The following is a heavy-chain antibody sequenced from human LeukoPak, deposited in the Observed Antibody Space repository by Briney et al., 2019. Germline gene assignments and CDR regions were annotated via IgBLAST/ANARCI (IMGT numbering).Heavy chain of an antibody. CDR3: GRDPRLGIRGYTYGYIEY. Sequence: ASVKVSCKTSGYTFSSYTTTWVRQAPGQGLQWMGWINTNTGNPTYAQGFTGRYVFSLDTSVSTAHLQISGLTTDDTAVYFCGRDPRLGIRGYTYGYIEYWGQGTLVTVSS. CDR2: INTNTGNP. D-gene: IGHD5-18*01. CDR1: GYTFSSYT. J-gene: IGHJ4*02. V-gene: IGHV7-4-1*02.